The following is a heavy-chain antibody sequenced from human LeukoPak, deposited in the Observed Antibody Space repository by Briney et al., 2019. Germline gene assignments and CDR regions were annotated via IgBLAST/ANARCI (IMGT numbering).Heavy chain of an antibody. J-gene: IGHJ4*02. D-gene: IGHD3-22*01. CDR3: ARDGGYYDSSGYYFGY. CDR1: GFTFSSYG. CDR2: IWYDGSNK. V-gene: IGHV3-33*01. Sequence: QPGRSLRLSCAASGFTFSSYGMHWVRQAPGKGLEWVAVIWYDGSNKYYADSVKGRFTISRDNSKNTPYLQMNSLRAEDTAVYYCARDGGYYDSSGYYFGYWGQGTLVTVSS.